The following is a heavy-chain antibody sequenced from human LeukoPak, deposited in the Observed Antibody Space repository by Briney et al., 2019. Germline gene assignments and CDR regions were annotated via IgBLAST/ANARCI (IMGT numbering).Heavy chain of an antibody. D-gene: IGHD3-10*01. CDR2: FDPEDGET. CDR3: ATVSGDLGWFDP. Sequence: ASVKVSCKVSGYTLTELSMHWVRQAPGKGLEWMGGFDPEDGETIYAQKFQGRVTMTEDTSTDTAYMELSSLRSEDTAVYYCATVSGDLGWFDPWGQGTLVTVSS. V-gene: IGHV1-24*01. CDR1: GYTLTELS. J-gene: IGHJ5*02.